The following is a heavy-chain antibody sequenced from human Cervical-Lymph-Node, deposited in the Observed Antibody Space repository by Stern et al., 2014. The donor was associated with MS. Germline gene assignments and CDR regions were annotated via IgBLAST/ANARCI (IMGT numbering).Heavy chain of an antibody. V-gene: IGHV4-61*02. CDR2: IYTGGST. CDR3: AGARGYYYSTFDD. J-gene: IGHJ4*02. CDR1: GDSIRSDTYY. D-gene: IGHD3-22*01. Sequence: QVQLQESGPRLVKPSQTLSLTCTVSGDSIRSDTYYWSWVRQPAGKGLEWIGRIYTGGSTDYNPSLKSRVTISVDTSRTQFPLKLPSVTATDTAVYFCAGARGYYYSTFDDWGQGTLVTVSS.